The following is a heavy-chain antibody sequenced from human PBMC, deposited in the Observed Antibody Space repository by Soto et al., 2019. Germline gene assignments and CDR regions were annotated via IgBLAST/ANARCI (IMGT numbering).Heavy chain of an antibody. CDR1: GGSISSGDYY. CDR2: IYYSGST. V-gene: IGHV4-30-4*01. CDR3: AREGSSWYLNWFDP. J-gene: IGHJ5*02. Sequence: PSETLSLTCTVSGGSISSGDYYWSWIRQPPGKGLEWIGYIYYSGSTYYNPSLKSRVTISVDTSKNQFSLKLSSVTAADTAVYYCAREGSSWYLNWFDPWGQGTLVTVSS. D-gene: IGHD6-13*01.